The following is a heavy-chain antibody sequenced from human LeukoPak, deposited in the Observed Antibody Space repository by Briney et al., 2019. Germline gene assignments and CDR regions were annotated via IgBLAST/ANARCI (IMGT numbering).Heavy chain of an antibody. CDR1: GGSISSYY. Sequence: PSETLSLTCTVSGGSISSYYWSWIRQPPGKGLEWIGYIYYSGSTNYNPSLKSRVTISVDTSKNQFSLKLSSVTAADTAVYYCASQPVEIAAFDIWGQGTMVTVSS. CDR2: IYYSGST. V-gene: IGHV4-59*01. D-gene: IGHD5-24*01. J-gene: IGHJ3*02. CDR3: ASQPVEIAAFDI.